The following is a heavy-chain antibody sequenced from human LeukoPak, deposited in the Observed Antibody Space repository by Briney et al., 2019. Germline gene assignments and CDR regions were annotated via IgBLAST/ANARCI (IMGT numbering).Heavy chain of an antibody. Sequence: GGSLRLSCAASGFTFSSYSMNWVRQAPGKGLEWVSSISSSSSYIYYADSVKGRFTISRDNAKNSRYLQMTSMRAEDTAVYYCARETLDYDFWSGGAVNFDYWGQGTLVTVSS. D-gene: IGHD3-3*01. CDR1: GFTFSSYS. CDR3: ARETLDYDFWSGGAVNFDY. V-gene: IGHV3-21*01. J-gene: IGHJ4*02. CDR2: ISSSSSYI.